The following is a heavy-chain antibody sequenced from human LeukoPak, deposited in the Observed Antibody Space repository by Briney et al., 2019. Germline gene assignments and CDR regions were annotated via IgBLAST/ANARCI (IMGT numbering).Heavy chain of an antibody. CDR3: ARDDDYDSSGYYYDYYGMDV. J-gene: IGHJ6*02. CDR1: GFTFSSYS. D-gene: IGHD3-22*01. V-gene: IGHV3-48*02. CDR2: ISSSSTI. Sequence: PGGSLRLSCAASGFTFSSYSMNWVRQAPGKGLEWVSYISSSSTIYYADSVKGRFTISRDNAKNSLYLQMNSLRDEDTAVYYCARDDDYDSSGYYYDYYGMDVWGQGTTVTVSS.